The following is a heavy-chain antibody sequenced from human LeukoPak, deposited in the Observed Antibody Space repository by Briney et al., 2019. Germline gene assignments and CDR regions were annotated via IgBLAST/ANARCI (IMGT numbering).Heavy chain of an antibody. D-gene: IGHD5-12*01. Sequence: GGSLRLSCAASGFNFIDYSMNWVRQAPGKGLEWISYIGISSGNTKYADSVKGRFTISRDKARNSLYLQMNSLRVEDTAMYYCARDHRYAFDNWGHGTLVTVSS. CDR2: IGISSGNT. J-gene: IGHJ4*01. CDR1: GFNFIDYS. V-gene: IGHV3-48*01. CDR3: ARDHRYAFDN.